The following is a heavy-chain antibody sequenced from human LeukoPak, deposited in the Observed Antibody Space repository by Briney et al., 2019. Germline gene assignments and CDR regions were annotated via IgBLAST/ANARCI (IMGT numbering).Heavy chain of an antibody. CDR3: VRQIGAGAFDL. V-gene: IGHV4-34*01. Sequence: SETLSLTCAVYEGSLSGYLWSWIRQPPWKGLEWIGEISIAGEINYNPSLRSRATISMDTTKNQFSLRLTSVIAADTALYYCVRQIGAGAFDLWGRDRVVTVSS. CDR2: ISIAGEI. CDR1: EGSLSGYL. J-gene: IGHJ2*01. D-gene: IGHD6-19*01.